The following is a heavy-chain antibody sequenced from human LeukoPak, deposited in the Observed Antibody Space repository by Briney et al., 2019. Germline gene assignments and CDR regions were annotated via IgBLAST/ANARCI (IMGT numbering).Heavy chain of an antibody. V-gene: IGHV3-30-3*01. CDR1: GFTFSSYA. CDR2: ISYDGCNK. CDR3: ARDLRDVVVVAATNPFGAFDI. D-gene: IGHD2-15*01. Sequence: GGSLRLSCAASGFTFSSYAMYWVRQAPGKGLEWVAQISYDGCNKYYADSVKGRFTISRDNSKNTLYLQMNSLRAEDTAVYYCARDLRDVVVVAATNPFGAFDIWGQGTMVTISS. J-gene: IGHJ3*02.